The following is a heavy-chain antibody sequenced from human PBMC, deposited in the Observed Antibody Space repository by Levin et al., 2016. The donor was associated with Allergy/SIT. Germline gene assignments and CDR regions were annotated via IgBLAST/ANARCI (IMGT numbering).Heavy chain of an antibody. Sequence: GESLKISCAASGFTFSDHYMDWVRQTPGKGLEWVGRIRNRANNYATEYAASVKGRFTISRDDSKNSLYLQMNSLKTEDTAVYYCARVGLAALPQKNIDFWGQGTLVTVSS. CDR3: ARVGLAALPQKNIDF. V-gene: IGHV3-72*01. J-gene: IGHJ4*02. CDR2: IRNRANNYAT. CDR1: GFTFSDHY. D-gene: IGHD6-13*01.